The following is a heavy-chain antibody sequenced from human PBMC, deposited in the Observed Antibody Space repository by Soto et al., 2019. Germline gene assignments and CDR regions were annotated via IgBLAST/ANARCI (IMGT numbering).Heavy chain of an antibody. J-gene: IGHJ4*02. V-gene: IGHV1-69*06. D-gene: IGHD1-26*01. CDR2: IIPIFGTT. CDR3: ARGWEKVGTTTPFAY. CDR1: GGTFSTHA. Sequence: QVQLVQSGAEVKKPGSSVKVSCKASGGTFSTHAISWVRQAPGQGLEWMGGIIPIFGTTNYAQKFQGRVNITADKSTSTAYMEVRSLRSEDSAVYYCARGWEKVGTTTPFAYWGQGTLVTVSS.